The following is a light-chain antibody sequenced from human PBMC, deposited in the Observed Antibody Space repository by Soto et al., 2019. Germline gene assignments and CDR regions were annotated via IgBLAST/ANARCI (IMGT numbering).Light chain of an antibody. CDR2: KAS. J-gene: IGKJ3*01. CDR1: QSISSW. Sequence: DIQMTQSPSTVSASVGDRVIITCRASQSISSWLAWYQQKPGKVPKLLIYKASDLESGVPSRFSGSGSGTEFTLNISSLHSDYVVTYYCQQYTTYSFTCSPGTKVH. V-gene: IGKV1-5*03. CDR3: QQYTTYSFT.